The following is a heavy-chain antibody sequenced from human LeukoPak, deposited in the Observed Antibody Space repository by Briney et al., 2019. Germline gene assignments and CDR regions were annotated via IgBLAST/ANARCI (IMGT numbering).Heavy chain of an antibody. V-gene: IGHV3-33*01. CDR2: IWYDGSNK. J-gene: IGHJ2*01. D-gene: IGHD6-13*01. CDR3: ATRIAAALDWYFDL. Sequence: GGSLRLSCAASGFTFSSYGMHWVRQAPGKGLEWVAVIWYDGSNKYYADSVEGRFTISRDNSKNTLYLQMNSLRVEDTAVYYCATRIAAALDWYFDLWGRGTLVTDSS. CDR1: GFTFSSYG.